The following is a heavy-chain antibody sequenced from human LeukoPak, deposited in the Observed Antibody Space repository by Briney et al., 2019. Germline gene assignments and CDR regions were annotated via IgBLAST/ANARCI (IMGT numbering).Heavy chain of an antibody. CDR1: GFTFSSYA. CDR3: AKGSRQFSRDKAGPIDY. Sequence: GRSLRLSCAASGFTFSSYAMHWVRQAPGKGLEWVAVISYDGSNKYYADSVKGRFTISRDNSKNTLYLQMSSLRADDTAVYYCAKGSRQFSRDKAGPIDYWGQGTLVTVSS. J-gene: IGHJ4*02. V-gene: IGHV3-30-3*01. D-gene: IGHD6-19*01. CDR2: ISYDGSNK.